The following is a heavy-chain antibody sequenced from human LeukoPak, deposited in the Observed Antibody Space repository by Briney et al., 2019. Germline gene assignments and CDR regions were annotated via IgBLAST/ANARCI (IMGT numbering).Heavy chain of an antibody. CDR3: AKSFPSVIVVAPFDY. V-gene: IGHV3-30*02. D-gene: IGHD3-22*01. CDR1: GFTFSDFG. CDR2: IRYDGTHK. J-gene: IGHJ4*02. Sequence: GGSLRLSCAASGFTFSDFGMHWARQAPGKGLEWVAFIRYDGTHKYYADSVKGRFTIFRDNSKNTLYLQMNSLRAEDTAVYYCAKSFPSVIVVAPFDYWGQGTLVTVSS.